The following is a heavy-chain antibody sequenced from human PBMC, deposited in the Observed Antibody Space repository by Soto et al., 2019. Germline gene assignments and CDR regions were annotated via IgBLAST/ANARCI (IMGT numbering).Heavy chain of an antibody. D-gene: IGHD6-13*01. CDR3: TRDESRDSSARGWFDP. V-gene: IGHV3-21*02. CDR1: GFTFRSFT. CDR2: ISSNSAYI. J-gene: IGHJ5*02. Sequence: EVQLVESGGGLVKPGGSLRLSCAASGFTFRSFTMNWVRQAPGKGLEWVSTISSNSAYIYYTDALRGRFTISRDNAKNSLPLQMNSLRPEDTAVYYCTRDESRDSSARGWFDPWGPGTLVTVSS.